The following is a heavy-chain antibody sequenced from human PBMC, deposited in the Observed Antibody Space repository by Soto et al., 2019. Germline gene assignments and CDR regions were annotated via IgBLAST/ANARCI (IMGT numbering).Heavy chain of an antibody. CDR2: INPATGAA. V-gene: IGHV1-2*02. J-gene: IGHJ3*02. CDR3: ARGGGVGVAGSAAFDM. Sequence: QLHLVQSGAVVKKPGASVTVSCSASGYPVTAYYMHWVRQAPGRGLEWMGGINPATGAAKYTQTFQGRVTMTRDTATRTGFMELSGLTSEDPAVFFCARGGGVGVAGSAAFDMWGQGTLVTVSS. CDR1: GYPVTAYY. D-gene: IGHD3-3*01.